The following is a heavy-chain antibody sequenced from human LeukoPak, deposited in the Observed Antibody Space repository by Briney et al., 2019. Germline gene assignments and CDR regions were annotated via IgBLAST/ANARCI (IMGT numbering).Heavy chain of an antibody. CDR2: TSGSGGST. D-gene: IGHD3-16*02. CDR1: EFTFISYA. J-gene: IGHJ4*02. CDR3: ASSEDYDYVWGSYRSTPFDY. V-gene: IGHV3-23*01. Sequence: AGGALILSCASSEFTFISYAMSWIRQAPGKGLERVSATSGSGGSTYYADSVKGRFTISRANSKNTLYLQMNSLRAEDTAVYYCASSEDYDYVWGSYRSTPFDYWGQGTLVTVSS.